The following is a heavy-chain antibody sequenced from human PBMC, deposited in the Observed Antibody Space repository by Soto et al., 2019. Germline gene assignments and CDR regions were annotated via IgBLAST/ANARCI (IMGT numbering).Heavy chain of an antibody. V-gene: IGHV4-4*07. CDR3: ARAPTGYCTGTTCFRSFFAF. CDR2: IHTSGST. CDR1: GGSMTNYY. J-gene: IGHJ4*02. D-gene: IGHD2-2*03. Sequence: QVQLQESGPGLVKPSETLSLTCSVSGGSMTNYYWSWIRQPAGKGLEWLGRIHTSGSTNYNPSLKSRVTMSVDTSKNQCSLKLNSVTAADTAVFYCARAPTGYCTGTTCFRSFFAFWGQGTLVTVSS.